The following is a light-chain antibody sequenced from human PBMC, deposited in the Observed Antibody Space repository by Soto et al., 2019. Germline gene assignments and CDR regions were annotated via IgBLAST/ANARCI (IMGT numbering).Light chain of an antibody. CDR1: QSVNSP. Sequence: IVMTQSPATLPVSPGERATLSCRTSQSVNSPLDWYQHKPGQAHRHLLFGASSRDTSIPTRFSGSGSGNEFTLTIDRLQSEDFATYFCQQYNNWPATFGGGTKVEIK. CDR2: GAS. V-gene: IGKV3-15*01. J-gene: IGKJ4*01. CDR3: QQYNNWPAT.